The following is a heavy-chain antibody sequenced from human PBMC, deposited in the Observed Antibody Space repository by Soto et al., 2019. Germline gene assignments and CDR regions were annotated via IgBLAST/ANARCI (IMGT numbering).Heavy chain of an antibody. D-gene: IGHD4-17*01. V-gene: IGHV3-72*01. J-gene: IGHJ6*02. Sequence: GGSLRLSCAASGFTFSDHYMDWVRQAPGKGLEWVGRIRKKVNSYTTEYAASVKGRFTISRDDSKNSLYLQMNSLKTEDTAFYYCATDPNYGDCYYCSMDVWGQGTTVTVSS. CDR1: GFTFSDHY. CDR2: IRKKVNSYTT. CDR3: ATDPNYGDCYYCSMDV.